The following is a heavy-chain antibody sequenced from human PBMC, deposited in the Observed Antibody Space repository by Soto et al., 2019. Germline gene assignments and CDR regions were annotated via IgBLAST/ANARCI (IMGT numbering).Heavy chain of an antibody. Sequence: SETLSLTCAFSGGSISSGGYSWCWIRQPPGKGLEWIGYIYYYGSTSYNPSLRSRVTISVDTSKNQFSLILSSVTSADTAVYYCARDQLSSGLYVWFDPWGQGTLVTVSS. CDR1: GGSISSGGYS. J-gene: IGHJ5*02. V-gene: IGHV4-61*08. CDR2: IYYYGST. CDR3: ARDQLSSGLYVWFDP. D-gene: IGHD6-25*01.